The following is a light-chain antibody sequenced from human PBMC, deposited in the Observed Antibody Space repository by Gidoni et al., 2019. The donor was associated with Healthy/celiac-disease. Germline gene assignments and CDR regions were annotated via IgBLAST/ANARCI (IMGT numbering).Light chain of an antibody. CDR1: SRDVGGYNY. CDR3: SSYTSGSTLV. J-gene: IGLJ3*02. Sequence: QSALTQPASVSGSPGQSFTIACTRPSRDVGGYNYVAWYQQHPGKAPKLLIYEVSNRPSRVSNRFSGSKSGNTASLTISGLQAEDEADYYCSSYTSGSTLVFGGGTKLTVL. V-gene: IGLV2-14*01. CDR2: EVS.